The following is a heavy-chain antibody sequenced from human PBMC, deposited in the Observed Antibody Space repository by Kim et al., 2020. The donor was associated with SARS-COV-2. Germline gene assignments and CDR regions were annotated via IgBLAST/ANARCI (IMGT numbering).Heavy chain of an antibody. Sequence: DYAAPVKGGFTISRDDSKNTLYLQMNSLKTEDTAVYYCTTLWFGELFRDYWGQGTLVTVSS. V-gene: IGHV3-15*01. D-gene: IGHD3-10*01. J-gene: IGHJ4*01. CDR3: TTLWFGELFRDY.